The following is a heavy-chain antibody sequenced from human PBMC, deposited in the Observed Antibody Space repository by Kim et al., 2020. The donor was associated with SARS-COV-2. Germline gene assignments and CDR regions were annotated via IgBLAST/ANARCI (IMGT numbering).Heavy chain of an antibody. J-gene: IGHJ4*02. CDR1: GFTFSSYG. CDR3: ARDRAPYSGSYGGFDY. V-gene: IGHV3-33*01. Sequence: GGSLRLSCAASGFTFSSYGMHWVRQAPGKGLEWVAVIWYDGSNKYYADSVKGRFTISRDNSKNTLYLQMNSLRAEDTAVYYCARDRAPYSGSYGGFDYWGQGTLVTVSS. CDR2: IWYDGSNK. D-gene: IGHD1-26*01.